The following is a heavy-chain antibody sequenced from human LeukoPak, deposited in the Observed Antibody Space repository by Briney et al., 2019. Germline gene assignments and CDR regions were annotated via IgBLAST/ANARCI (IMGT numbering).Heavy chain of an antibody. J-gene: IGHJ4*02. CDR3: ARVSVTGTAEWDY. V-gene: IGHV3-23*01. CDR1: GFTFSSYA. D-gene: IGHD6-19*01. CDR2: IRRTGGST. Sequence: GGSLRLSCAASGFTFSSYAMSWVRQAPGKGLEWVSAIRRTGGSTYYADSVKGRFTISRDNSKNTLYLQMNSLRAEDTAVYYCARVSVTGTAEWDYWGQGTLVTVSS.